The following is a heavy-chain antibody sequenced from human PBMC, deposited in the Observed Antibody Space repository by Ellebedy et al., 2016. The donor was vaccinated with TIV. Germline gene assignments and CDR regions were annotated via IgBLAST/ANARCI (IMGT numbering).Heavy chain of an antibody. J-gene: IGHJ4*02. V-gene: IGHV4-34*01. CDR1: GGSFSGYY. D-gene: IGHD4-17*01. CDR2: VNHSGST. Sequence: MPSETLSLTCAVYGGSFSGYYWTWIRQLPGKGLEWIGEVNHSGSTTYNPSLKSRVTISVDKSRNRFSLKLSSVTAADTAVYYCARSTTVTTASYEYWGQGTLVTVSS. CDR3: ARSTTVTTASYEY.